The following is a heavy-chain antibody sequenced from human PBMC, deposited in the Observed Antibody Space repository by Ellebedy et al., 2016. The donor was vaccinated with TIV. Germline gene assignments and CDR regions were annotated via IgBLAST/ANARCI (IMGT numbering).Heavy chain of an antibody. CDR1: GFIFTSYA. CDR2: ISNDGANK. J-gene: IGHJ6*02. CDR3: ARDPFTSYYTSMDV. V-gene: IGHV3-30-3*01. Sequence: GESLKISCAASGFIFTSYAIHWVRQAPGKGLEWVAVISNDGANKYYAESVKGRFTISRDNSKNTLDLQLNSLRAEDTAVYYCARDPFTSYYTSMDVWGQGTTVIVSS.